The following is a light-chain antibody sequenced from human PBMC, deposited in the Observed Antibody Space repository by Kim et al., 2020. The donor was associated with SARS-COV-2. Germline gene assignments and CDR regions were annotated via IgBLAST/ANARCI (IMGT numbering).Light chain of an antibody. V-gene: IGLV2-23*02. J-gene: IGLJ3*02. CDR1: SRDVESYNL. CDR3: CSYAGGSTWV. CDR2: EVT. Sequence: QSASVSGPPGQSITISCTGTSRDVESYNLVSWYQQHPGKAPKLVIYEVTKRPSGFSNRFSGSKSGHAASLTISGLQAEDEADYYCCSYAGGSTWVFGGGTRLTVL.